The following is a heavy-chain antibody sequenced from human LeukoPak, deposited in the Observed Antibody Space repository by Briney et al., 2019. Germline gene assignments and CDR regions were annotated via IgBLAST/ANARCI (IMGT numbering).Heavy chain of an antibody. J-gene: IGHJ4*02. CDR2: ISGSGGST. CDR1: VVTLSVDA. Sequence: GSLSLSPASSVVTLSVDAMSWVRQAPGNGMEWVSAISGSGGSTYYADSVKGRFTISRDNSKNTLYLQMNSLRAEDTAVYYCAKADIVATILYPPDYWGQGTLVTVSS. CDR3: AKADIVATILYPPDY. D-gene: IGHD5-12*01. V-gene: IGHV3-23*01.